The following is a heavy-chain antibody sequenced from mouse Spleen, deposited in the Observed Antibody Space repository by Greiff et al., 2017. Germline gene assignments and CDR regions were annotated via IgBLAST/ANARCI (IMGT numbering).Heavy chain of an antibody. CDR1: GYTFTSYW. CDR3: AREGWDGNYFDY. J-gene: IGHJ2*01. V-gene: IGHV1-64*01. Sequence: VQLQQSGAELVKPGASVKLSCKASGYTFTSYWMHWVKQRPGQGLEWIGMIHPNSGSTNYNEKFKSKATLTVDKSSSTAYMQLSSLTSEDSAVYYCAREGWDGNYFDYWGQGTTLTVSS. D-gene: IGHD3-3*01. CDR2: IHPNSGST.